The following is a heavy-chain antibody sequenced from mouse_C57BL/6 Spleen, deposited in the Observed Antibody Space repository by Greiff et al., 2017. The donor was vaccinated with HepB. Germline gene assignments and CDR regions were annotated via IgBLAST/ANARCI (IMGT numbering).Heavy chain of an antibody. CDR2: INPNNGGT. CDR3: ARVGYGSSYLDY. Sequence: VHVKQSGPELVKPGASVKMSCKASGYTFTDYNMHWVKQSHGKSLEWIGYINPNNGGTSYNQKFKGTATLTVNKSSSTAYMELRSLTSEDSAVYYCARVGYGSSYLDYWGQGTTLTVSS. D-gene: IGHD1-1*01. V-gene: IGHV1-22*01. J-gene: IGHJ2*01. CDR1: GYTFTDYN.